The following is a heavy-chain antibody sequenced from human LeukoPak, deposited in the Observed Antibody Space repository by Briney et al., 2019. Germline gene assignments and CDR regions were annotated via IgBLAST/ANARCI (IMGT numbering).Heavy chain of an antibody. V-gene: IGHV3-74*01. CDR1: GFTFSSYW. D-gene: IGHD3-3*01. CDR3: AKDTPNYDYWSGSYRGDAFDI. CDR2: INTDESST. J-gene: IGHJ3*02. Sequence: PGGSLRLSCAASGFTFSSYWMHWVRQAPGKGLVWVSHINTDESSTNYADSVRGRFTISRDNAKNTLYLQMNSLRAEDTAVYYCAKDTPNYDYWSGSYRGDAFDIWGQGTMVTVSS.